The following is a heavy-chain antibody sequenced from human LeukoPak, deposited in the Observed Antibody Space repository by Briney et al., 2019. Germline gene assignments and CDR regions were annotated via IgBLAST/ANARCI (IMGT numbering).Heavy chain of an antibody. Sequence: ASVKVSCKASGYTFTSYYMHWVRQAPGQGLEWMGIINPSGGSTSYAQKFQGRVTMTRDTSTSTVYMELSSLRSEDTAVYYCARDKEDYYDSSGYYYPFDYWGQGTLVTVSS. CDR3: ARDKEDYYDSSGYYYPFDY. J-gene: IGHJ4*02. CDR2: INPSGGST. D-gene: IGHD3-22*01. CDR1: GYTFTSYY. V-gene: IGHV1-46*01.